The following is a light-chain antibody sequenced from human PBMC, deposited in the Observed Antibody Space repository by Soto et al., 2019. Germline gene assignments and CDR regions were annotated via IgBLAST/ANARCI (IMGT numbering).Light chain of an antibody. Sequence: EIVLTQSPATLSLSPGESATLSCRAGQSVGSLLAWYQQKPGQAPRLLIYDASNRATGIPARFSGRGSGTDFTLTISSIEPEDFAVYYCQERNNWPPWTFGQGTKVEIK. V-gene: IGKV3-11*01. CDR3: QERNNWPPWT. CDR2: DAS. J-gene: IGKJ1*01. CDR1: QSVGSL.